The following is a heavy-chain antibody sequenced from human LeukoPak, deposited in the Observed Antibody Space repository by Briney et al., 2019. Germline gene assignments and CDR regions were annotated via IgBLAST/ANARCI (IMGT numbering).Heavy chain of an antibody. D-gene: IGHD3-3*01. CDR2: ISYDGSNK. CDR3: AREFLPDPGPYDY. Sequence: GRSLRLSCAASGFTFGSYAMHWVRQAPGKGLEWVAVISYDGSNKYYADSVKGRFTISRDNSKNTLYLQMNSLRAEDTAVYYCAREFLPDPGPYDYWGQGTLVTVSS. V-gene: IGHV3-30*04. CDR1: GFTFGSYA. J-gene: IGHJ4*02.